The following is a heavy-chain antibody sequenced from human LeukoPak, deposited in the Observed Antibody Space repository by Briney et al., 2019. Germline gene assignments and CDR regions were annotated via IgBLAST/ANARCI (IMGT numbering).Heavy chain of an antibody. Sequence: PSETLSLTCTVSGGSISSYYWSWIRQPPGKGLEWIGYIYYSGSTYYNPSLKSRVTISVDTSKNQFSLKLSSVTAADTAVYYCARDIIQQQLPRGWFDPWGQGTLVTVSS. CDR3: ARDIIQQQLPRGWFDP. V-gene: IGHV4-59*12. CDR2: IYYSGST. CDR1: GGSISSYY. J-gene: IGHJ5*02. D-gene: IGHD6-13*01.